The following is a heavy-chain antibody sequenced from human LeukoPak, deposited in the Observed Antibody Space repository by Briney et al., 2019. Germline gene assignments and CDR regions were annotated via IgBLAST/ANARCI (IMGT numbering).Heavy chain of an antibody. D-gene: IGHD2-21*02. V-gene: IGHV3-21*04. J-gene: IGHJ4*02. Sequence: PGGSLRLSCAASGFTFSTYAMNWVRQAPGKGLQWVSSITHNSGYIYYADSVKGRFTISRDNSKNTLYLQMDSLRVEDTARYYCAKDGGSCFSLDCSEEGDYWGQGTLVTVSS. CDR1: GFTFSTYA. CDR2: ITHNSGYI. CDR3: AKDGGSCFSLDCSEEGDY.